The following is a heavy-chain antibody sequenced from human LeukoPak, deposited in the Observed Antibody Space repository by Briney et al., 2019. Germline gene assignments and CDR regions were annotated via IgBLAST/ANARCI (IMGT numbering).Heavy chain of an antibody. CDR3: ANGAYDYIEIAYFDY. Sequence: PRGSLRLSCVASGFSFNNYAMNWVRQAPGKGLEWVSLIIGSSGSTFYADSVKGRFTISRDKSKNTLYLQMNSLRAEDTAVYYCANGAYDYIEIAYFDYWGQGSLVTVSS. D-gene: IGHD5-12*01. CDR2: IIGSSGST. CDR1: GFSFNNYA. J-gene: IGHJ4*02. V-gene: IGHV3-23*01.